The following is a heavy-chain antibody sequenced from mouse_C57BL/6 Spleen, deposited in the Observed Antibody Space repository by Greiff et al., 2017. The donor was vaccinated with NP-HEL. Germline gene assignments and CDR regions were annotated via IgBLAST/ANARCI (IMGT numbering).Heavy chain of an antibody. CDR2: ISYDGSN. J-gene: IGHJ4*01. V-gene: IGHV3-6*01. CDR1: GYSITSGYY. Sequence: LVESGPGLVKPSQSLSLTCSVTGYSITSGYYWNWIRQFPGNKLEWMGYISYDGSNNYNPSLKNRISITRDTSKNQFFLKLNSVTTEDTATYYCALRNYEAMDYWGQGTSVTVSS. D-gene: IGHD2-5*01. CDR3: ALRNYEAMDY.